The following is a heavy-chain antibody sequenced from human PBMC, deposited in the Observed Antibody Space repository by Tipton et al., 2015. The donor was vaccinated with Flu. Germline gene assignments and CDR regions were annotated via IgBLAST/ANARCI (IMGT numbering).Heavy chain of an antibody. D-gene: IGHD4-11*01. V-gene: IGHV4-38-2*01. Sequence: LRLSCSVSGDSIGSPYFWGWIRQPPGKGLEWIDNVHQAGSPYYNPSLRGRVIISLDRPKNQFSLRLTSVTAADTGVYYCARRDYSNYVSEPKNWFDPWGQGTLVSVSS. J-gene: IGHJ5*02. CDR2: VHQAGSP. CDR1: GDSIGSPYF. CDR3: ARRDYSNYVSEPKNWFDP.